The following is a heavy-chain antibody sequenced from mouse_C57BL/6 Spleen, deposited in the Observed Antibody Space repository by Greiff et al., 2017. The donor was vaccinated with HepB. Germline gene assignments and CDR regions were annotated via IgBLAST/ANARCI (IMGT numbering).Heavy chain of an antibody. D-gene: IGHD1-1*01. CDR2: IDPSDSYT. J-gene: IGHJ1*03. CDR3: ARGHYGSSGYFDV. V-gene: IGHV1-50*01. CDR1: GYTFTSYW. Sequence: QVHVKQPGAELVKPGASVKLSCKASGYTFTSYWMQWVKQRPGQGLEWIGEIDPSDSYTNYNQKFKGKATLTVDTSSSTAYMQLSSLTSEDSAVYYCARGHYGSSGYFDVWGTGTTVTVSS.